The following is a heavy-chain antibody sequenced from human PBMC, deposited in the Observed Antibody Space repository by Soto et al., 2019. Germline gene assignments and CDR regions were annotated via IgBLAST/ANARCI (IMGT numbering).Heavy chain of an antibody. Sequence: TGPTLVNPTQTLTLTCTFSGFSLSTSGVGVGWIRQPPGKALEWLALIYWDDDKRYSPSLKSRLTITKDTSKNQVVLTMTNMDPVDTATYYCAHTLNIVVVPVQSAPWFDPWGQGTLVTVSS. CDR1: GFSLSTSGVG. D-gene: IGHD2-2*01. V-gene: IGHV2-5*02. CDR3: AHTLNIVVVPVQSAPWFDP. CDR2: IYWDDDK. J-gene: IGHJ5*02.